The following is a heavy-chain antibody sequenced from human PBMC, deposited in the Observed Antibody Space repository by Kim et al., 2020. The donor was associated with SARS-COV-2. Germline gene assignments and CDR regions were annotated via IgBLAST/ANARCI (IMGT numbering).Heavy chain of an antibody. CDR2: ISGGSGST. Sequence: GGSLRLSCAASGFTFSSYAMSWVRQVPGKGLEWVSAISGGSGSTFHADSVKGRFSISRDNSKNTLFLQMNSLRAEDTAVYYCAKSRIKIVAPDYWGQGTLGTVPS. V-gene: IGHV3-23*01. J-gene: IGHJ4*02. CDR3: AKSRIKIVAPDY. D-gene: IGHD5-12*01. CDR1: GFTFSSYA.